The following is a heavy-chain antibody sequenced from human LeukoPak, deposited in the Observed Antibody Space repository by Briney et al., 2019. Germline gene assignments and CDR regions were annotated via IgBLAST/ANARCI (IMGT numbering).Heavy chain of an antibody. Sequence: PGGSLRLSCAASGFTFSSYSMNWVRQAPGKGLEWVAFIRYDGSNKYYADSVKGRFTISRDNSKNTLYLQMNSLRAEDTAVYYCAKARGYGGIFGVVNPAMNTVDYWGQGTLVTVSS. CDR2: IRYDGSNK. J-gene: IGHJ4*02. D-gene: IGHD3-3*01. CDR3: AKARGYGGIFGVVNPAMNTVDY. V-gene: IGHV3-30*02. CDR1: GFTFSSYS.